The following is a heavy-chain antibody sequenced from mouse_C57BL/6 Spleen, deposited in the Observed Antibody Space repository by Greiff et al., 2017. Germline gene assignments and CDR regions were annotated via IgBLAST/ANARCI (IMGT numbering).Heavy chain of an antibody. CDR3: ARHGYYGNYVYYAMDY. J-gene: IGHJ4*01. CDR1: GYTFTEYT. Sequence: VKLQESGAELVKPGASVKLSCKASGYTFTEYTIHWVKQRSGQGLEWIGWFYPGSGSIKYNEKFKDKATLTADKSSSTVYMELSRLTSEDSAVYFCARHGYYGNYVYYAMDYWGQGTSVTVSS. CDR2: FYPGSGSI. D-gene: IGHD2-1*01. V-gene: IGHV1-62-2*01.